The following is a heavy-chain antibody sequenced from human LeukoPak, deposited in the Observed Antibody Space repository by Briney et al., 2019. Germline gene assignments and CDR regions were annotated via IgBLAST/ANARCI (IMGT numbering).Heavy chain of an antibody. Sequence: ASVSVSCTASGYTFTSYGISWVRQAPGQGLEWMGWMNPNSGNTDYAQKVQGRVTMTRNTSISTAYMELRSLRAEDTAVYYCARTMYCSGSSCHSGENARQNYYYYGMDVWGQGTTVTAPS. CDR1: GYTFTSYG. J-gene: IGHJ6*02. D-gene: IGHD2-15*01. CDR3: ARTMYCSGSSCHSGENARQNYYYYGMDV. V-gene: IGHV1-8*02. CDR2: MNPNSGNT.